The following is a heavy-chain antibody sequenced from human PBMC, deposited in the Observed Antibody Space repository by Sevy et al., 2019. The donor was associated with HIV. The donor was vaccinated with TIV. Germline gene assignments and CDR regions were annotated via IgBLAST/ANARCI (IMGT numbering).Heavy chain of an antibody. Sequence: SETLSLTCTVSGGSVSSGSYYWSWIRQPPGKGLEWIGYIHYSGSTNYNPSLKSRVTISVDTSKNQFSLKLSSVTAADTAVYYCASVYSSSWYAHYYYGMDVWGQGTTVTVSS. V-gene: IGHV4-61*01. D-gene: IGHD6-13*01. CDR1: GGSVSSGSYY. CDR2: IHYSGST. CDR3: ASVYSSSWYAHYYYGMDV. J-gene: IGHJ6*02.